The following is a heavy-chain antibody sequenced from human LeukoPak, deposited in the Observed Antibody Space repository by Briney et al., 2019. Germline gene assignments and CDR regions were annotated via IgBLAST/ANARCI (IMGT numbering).Heavy chain of an antibody. J-gene: IGHJ5*02. CDR1: GFTFSSYS. Sequence: GGSLRLSCAASGFTFSSYSMNWVRQAPGKGLEWGSSINSSSSYIYYADSVKGRFTISRDNAKNSLYLQMNSLRAEDTAVYYCARRPGVFSRAADPKAGWFDPWGQGTLATVSS. CDR3: ARRPGVFSRAADPKAGWFDP. D-gene: IGHD6-13*01. V-gene: IGHV3-21*01. CDR2: INSSSSYI.